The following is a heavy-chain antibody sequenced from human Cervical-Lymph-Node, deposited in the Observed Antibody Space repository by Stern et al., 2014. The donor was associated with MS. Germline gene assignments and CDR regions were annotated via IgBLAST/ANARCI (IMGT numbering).Heavy chain of an antibody. CDR3: AHRRWDSSRWFGSWFDP. Sequence: QITLKESGPTLVRPTQTLTLTCTFSGFSLATSGMGVCWIRQPPGEAPEWLAVTYCDNDIRSIPSLKNRRPITKDTSKHLVVLTVTNVAPADTATYYCAHRRWDSSRWFGSWFDPWGQGILVTVSS. D-gene: IGHD6-13*01. J-gene: IGHJ5*02. CDR1: GFSLATSGMG. V-gene: IGHV2-5*02. CDR2: TYCDNDI.